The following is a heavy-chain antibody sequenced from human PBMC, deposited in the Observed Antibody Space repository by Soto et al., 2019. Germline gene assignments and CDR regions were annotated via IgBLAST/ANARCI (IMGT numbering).Heavy chain of an antibody. J-gene: IGHJ6*02. CDR1: GFTFDDYA. CDR3: AKDLLAVAGDYYYYGMDV. Sequence: EVQLVESGGGLVQPGRSLRLSCAASGFTFDDYAMHWVRHAPGKGLEWVSGISWNSGSIGYADSVKGRFTISRDNAKNSLYLPMNSLRAEDTALYYCAKDLLAVAGDYYYYGMDVWGQGTTVTVSS. V-gene: IGHV3-9*01. D-gene: IGHD6-19*01. CDR2: ISWNSGSI.